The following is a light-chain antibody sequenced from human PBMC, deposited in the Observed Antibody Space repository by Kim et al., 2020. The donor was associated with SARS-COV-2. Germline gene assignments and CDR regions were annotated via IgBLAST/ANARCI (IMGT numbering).Light chain of an antibody. J-gene: IGKJ1*01. CDR1: QDVGND. Sequence: ASVGDRVPITCRASQDVGNDLGWYQQKPGTAPRLLIYAATILQSGVPSRFSGSGSGTDFTLTISSLQPEDCATYFCLQDYTYPWTLGQGTKVDIK. CDR3: LQDYTYPWT. CDR2: AAT. V-gene: IGKV1-6*01.